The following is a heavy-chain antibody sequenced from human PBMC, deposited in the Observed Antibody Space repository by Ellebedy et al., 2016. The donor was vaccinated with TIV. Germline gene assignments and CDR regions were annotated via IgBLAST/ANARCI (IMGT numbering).Heavy chain of an antibody. CDR3: AKGTAMDL. J-gene: IGHJ6*02. CDR2: ISSSDRIM. Sequence: GESLKISCAASGFTFSDYYMTWIRQAPGKGLEWVAFISSSDRIMYHADSVKGRFTISRDNFKNAVFLQMNNLRPEDSGLYYCAKGTAMDLWGQGTTVTVSS. CDR1: GFTFSDYY. V-gene: IGHV3-11*04.